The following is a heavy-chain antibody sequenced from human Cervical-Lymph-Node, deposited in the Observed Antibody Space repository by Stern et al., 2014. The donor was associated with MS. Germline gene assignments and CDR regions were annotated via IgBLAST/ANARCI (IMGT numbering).Heavy chain of an antibody. Sequence: VQLVQSGPGLGKPSETLSLTCNVSGGSISRGGYYWSWIRQHPGKGLEWIGNTYYSGYTYYNPSLKSRALISVDTSKNKFSLKLRSVTAADTAVYYCARYSQYYFDSWGQGTLVTVSS. CDR1: GGSISRGGYY. CDR3: ARYSQYYFDS. D-gene: IGHD4-11*01. V-gene: IGHV4-31*03. J-gene: IGHJ4*02. CDR2: TYYSGYT.